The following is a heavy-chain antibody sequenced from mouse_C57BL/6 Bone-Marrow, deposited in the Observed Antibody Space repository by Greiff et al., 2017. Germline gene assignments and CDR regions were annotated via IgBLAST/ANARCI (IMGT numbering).Heavy chain of an antibody. J-gene: IGHJ2*01. CDR1: GYTFTSYG. CDR2: IYPRSGNT. V-gene: IGHV1-81*01. Sequence: VKVVESGAELARPGASVKLSCKASGYTFTSYGISWVKQRTGQGLEWIGEIYPRSGNTYYNEKFKGKATLTADKSSSTAYLELRSLTSEDSAVYFCARYYYGSSYGYFDYWGQGTTLTVSS. D-gene: IGHD1-1*01. CDR3: ARYYYGSSYGYFDY.